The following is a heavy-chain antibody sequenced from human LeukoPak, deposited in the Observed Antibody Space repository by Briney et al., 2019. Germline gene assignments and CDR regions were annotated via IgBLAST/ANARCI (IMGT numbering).Heavy chain of an antibody. CDR2: INHSGST. J-gene: IGHJ4*02. Sequence: PSETLSLTCAVYGGSFSGYYWSWIRQPPGKGLEWIGEINHSGSTNYNPSLKSRVTISVDTSKNQFSLKLSSVTAADTAAYYCARGDFGAYYFDYWGQGTLVTVSS. CDR1: GGSFSGYY. CDR3: ARGDFGAYYFDY. V-gene: IGHV4-34*01. D-gene: IGHD3-3*01.